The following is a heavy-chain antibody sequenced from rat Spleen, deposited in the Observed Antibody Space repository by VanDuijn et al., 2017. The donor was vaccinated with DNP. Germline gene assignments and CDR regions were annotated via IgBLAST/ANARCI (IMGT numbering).Heavy chain of an antibody. CDR1: GFTFSDYY. J-gene: IGHJ1*01. CDR3: ARQGNNFGYFDF. CDR2: ISYDGSST. Sequence: EVQLVESGGDLVQPGRSLKVSCAASGFTFSDYYMAWVRQAPTKGLEWVAAISYDGSSTYYRDSVKGRFTISRDNAKSTLYLQMDSLRSEETATYYCARQGNNFGYFDFWGPGTMVTVSS. V-gene: IGHV5-7*01. D-gene: IGHD1-10*01.